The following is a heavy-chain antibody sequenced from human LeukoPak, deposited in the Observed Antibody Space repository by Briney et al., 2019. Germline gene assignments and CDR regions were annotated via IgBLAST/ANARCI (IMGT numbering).Heavy chain of an antibody. V-gene: IGHV3-7*01. J-gene: IGHJ4*02. CDR2: IKQDGSES. CDR3: ARVGAWDLLRVFDY. D-gene: IGHD1-26*01. Sequence: PGGSLRLSCAAAGFTFRDSWMTWVSQFPGQGLEWVANIKQDGSESYYVDSVKGRFTISRDNAKQSLYLDMDSLRVVDTGVYYCARVGAWDLLRVFDYWGQGALVTVSS. CDR1: GFTFRDSW.